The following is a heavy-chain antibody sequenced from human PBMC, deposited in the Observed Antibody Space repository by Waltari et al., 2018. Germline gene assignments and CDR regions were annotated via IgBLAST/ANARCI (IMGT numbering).Heavy chain of an antibody. D-gene: IGHD2-2*01. J-gene: IGHJ6*02. CDR1: GYTFTGYY. Sequence: QVQLVQSGAEVKKPGASVKVSCTASGYTFTGYYMHWVRQAPGQGLEWMGGIIPIFGTGNYAQKCQGRVTITADESTSTAYMELSSLRSEDTAVYYCARVYCSSTSCYFLGGMDVWGQGTTVTVSS. CDR2: IIPIFGTG. V-gene: IGHV1-69*01. CDR3: ARVYCSSTSCYFLGGMDV.